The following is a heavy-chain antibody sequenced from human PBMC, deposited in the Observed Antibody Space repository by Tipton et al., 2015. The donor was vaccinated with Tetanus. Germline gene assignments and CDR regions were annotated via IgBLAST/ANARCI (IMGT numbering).Heavy chain of an antibody. Sequence: SLRLSCAASGFTLSAHDIHWVRQPPGKGLEWVSGIGTAGDTHYSGSVKGRFTISRENVKNSLSLQLNNLRVGDTAVYYCARGSAGSPRDVWGQGTTVTVSS. CDR2: IGTAGDT. CDR3: ARGSAGSPRDV. V-gene: IGHV3-13*01. CDR1: GFTLSAHD. J-gene: IGHJ6*02.